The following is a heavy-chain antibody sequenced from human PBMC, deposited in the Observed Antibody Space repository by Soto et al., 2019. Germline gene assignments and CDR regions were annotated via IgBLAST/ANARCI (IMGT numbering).Heavy chain of an antibody. Sequence: QVQLQESGPGLVKPSQTLSLTCSVSGVSVSSDIYYWSWIRHHPGKGLEWIGYIYYSGNTYYNPSLGGRVTISLDTSKNHFSLRLRSVTPADTAVYYCASYPVVVVPAANYGLDVWGQVTTVTVSS. CDR1: GVSVSSDIYY. CDR2: IYYSGNT. D-gene: IGHD2-2*01. V-gene: IGHV4-31*03. CDR3: ASYPVVVVPAANYGLDV. J-gene: IGHJ6*02.